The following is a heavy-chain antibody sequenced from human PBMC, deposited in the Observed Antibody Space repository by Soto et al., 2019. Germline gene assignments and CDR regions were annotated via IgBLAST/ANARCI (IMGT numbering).Heavy chain of an antibody. J-gene: IGHJ5*02. Sequence: SETLSLTCTVSGGSVSSGSYYWSWIRQPPGKGLEWIGYIYYSGSTNYNPSLKSRVTISVDTSKNQFSLKLSSVTAADTAVYYCARDSRWFDPWGQGTLVTVSS. CDR3: ARDSRWFDP. D-gene: IGHD6-6*01. CDR2: IYYSGST. CDR1: GGSVSSGSYY. V-gene: IGHV4-61*01.